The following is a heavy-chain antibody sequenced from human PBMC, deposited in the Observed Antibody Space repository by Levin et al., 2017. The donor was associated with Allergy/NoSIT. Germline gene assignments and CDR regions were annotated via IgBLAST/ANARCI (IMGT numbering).Heavy chain of an antibody. V-gene: IGHV4-39*02. Sequence: GKGREWIGSSYYSGTTYYNPSLKSRVTISVGTSKNQFSLKLSSVTAADTALYYCAREYSSSSGKAFDIWGQGTMVTVSS. J-gene: IGHJ3*02. CDR3: AREYSSSSGKAFDI. CDR2: SYYSGTT. D-gene: IGHD6-13*01.